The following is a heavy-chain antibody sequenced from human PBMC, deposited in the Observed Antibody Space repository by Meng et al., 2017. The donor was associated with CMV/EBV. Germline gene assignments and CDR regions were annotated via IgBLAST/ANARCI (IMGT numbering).Heavy chain of an antibody. J-gene: IGHJ1*01. Sequence: LSCAVSGFTFSNYWMYWVRQGSGKGLVWVSHINSDGSSTTYADSVKGRFTISRDNAKNTLYLQMNSLRGEDTAAYYCARGGSNGLTFWGQGTLVTVSS. V-gene: IGHV3-74*03. CDR2: INSDGSST. CDR3: ARGGSNGLTF. D-gene: IGHD2-15*01. CDR1: GFTFSNYW.